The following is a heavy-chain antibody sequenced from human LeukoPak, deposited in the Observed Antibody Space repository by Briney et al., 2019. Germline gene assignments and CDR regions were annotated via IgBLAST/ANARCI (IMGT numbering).Heavy chain of an antibody. Sequence: PGGGLSLSRAASGLLHSSFAMSGVRQARARGLEGVSSIRGNGETFYADPVKGRFTLSSDSYRNTVYFQLNKLRVEDTAIYYCAMASWFSSTDAVRWGQGTLVTVCS. V-gene: IGHV3-23*01. D-gene: IGHD3-10*01. CDR2: IRGNGET. CDR1: GLLHSSFA. CDR3: AMASWFSSTDAVR. J-gene: IGHJ4*02.